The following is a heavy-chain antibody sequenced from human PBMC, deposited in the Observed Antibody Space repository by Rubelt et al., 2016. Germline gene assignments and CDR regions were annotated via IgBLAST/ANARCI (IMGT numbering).Heavy chain of an antibody. CDR2: INPNSGGS. Sequence: QVQLVQSGAEVKKPGASVKVSCKASGYTFTGYYMHWVRQAPGQGLEWMGWINPNSGGSKYAQKFQGRVTMTRDTSISTAYMELSRLGSDDTAVYYCARAQQQQLMGYWGQGTLVTVSS. CDR1: GYTFTGYY. V-gene: IGHV1-2*02. D-gene: IGHD6-13*01. J-gene: IGHJ4*02. CDR3: ARAQQQQLMGY.